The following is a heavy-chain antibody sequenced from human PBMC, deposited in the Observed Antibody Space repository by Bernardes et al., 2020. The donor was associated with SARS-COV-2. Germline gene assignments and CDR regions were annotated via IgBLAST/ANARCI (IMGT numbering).Heavy chain of an antibody. CDR1: GGSFSGYY. V-gene: IGHV4-34*01. CDR2: IYHSGST. J-gene: IGHJ4*02. Sequence: SETLSLTCAVYGGSFSGYYWSWIRQPPGKGLEWIGEIYHSGSTNYNPSLKSRVTISVDTSKNQFSLKLSSVTAADTAVYYCARGWAARQYYFDYWGQGTLVTVSS. D-gene: IGHD6-6*01. CDR3: ARGWAARQYYFDY.